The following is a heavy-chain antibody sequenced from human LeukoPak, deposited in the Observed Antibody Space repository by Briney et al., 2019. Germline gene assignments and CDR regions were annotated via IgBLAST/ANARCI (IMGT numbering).Heavy chain of an antibody. D-gene: IGHD5-12*01. J-gene: IGHJ6*02. V-gene: IGHV4-30-2*01. Sequence: SQTLSLTCAVSGGSISSGGYSWSWIRQPPGKGLEWIGYIYHSGSTYYNPSLKSRVTISVDRSKNQFSLKLSSVTAADTAVYYCARGIIVATITSYYYYGMDVWGQGTTVIVSS. CDR1: GGSISSGGYS. CDR2: IYHSGST. CDR3: ARGIIVATITSYYYYGMDV.